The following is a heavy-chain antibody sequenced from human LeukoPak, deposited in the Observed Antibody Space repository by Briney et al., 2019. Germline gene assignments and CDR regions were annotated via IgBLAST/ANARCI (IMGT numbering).Heavy chain of an antibody. Sequence: PGGSLRLSWKVSGFTVSSNSWSWVRQAPGKGLEWASFIYIGGNTHYSDSVKGRFTISRDNSKNTLYLQMNSLRAEDTAIYYCARRAGEYSHPYDYWGQGTLVTVSS. J-gene: IGHJ4*02. CDR3: ARRAGEYSHPYDY. CDR2: IYIGGNT. CDR1: GFTVSSNS. V-gene: IGHV3-53*01. D-gene: IGHD2-15*01.